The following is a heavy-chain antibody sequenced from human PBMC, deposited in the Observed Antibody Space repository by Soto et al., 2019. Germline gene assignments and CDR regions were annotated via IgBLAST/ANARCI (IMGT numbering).Heavy chain of an antibody. J-gene: IGHJ3*02. V-gene: IGHV3-23*01. D-gene: IGHD3-10*01. Sequence: EVQLLESGGGLVQPGGSLRPSCAASGFTSSSYAMSWVRQAPGKGLEWVSAISGSGGNTYYADSVKGRFTISRDNSKNTLYLQMNTLRAEDTAVYYCAKGREGFGNDAFDIWGQGTMVTVSS. CDR2: ISGSGGNT. CDR1: GFTSSSYA. CDR3: AKGREGFGNDAFDI.